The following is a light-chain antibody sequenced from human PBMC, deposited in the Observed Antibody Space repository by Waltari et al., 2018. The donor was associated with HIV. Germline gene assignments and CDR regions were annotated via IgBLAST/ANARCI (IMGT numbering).Light chain of an antibody. J-gene: IGLJ3*02. Sequence: NFMLTQPHSVSESPGKTVTISCTRSRGSIGRDSVHWYQHRQGSAPSLLIYEDTQPPSGVPGRFSGSIDTASNSASLTISGLEPEDEAYYYCQSCYNTYRVFGGGTKLTVL. CDR1: RGSIGRDS. CDR2: EDT. CDR3: QSCYNTYRV. V-gene: IGLV6-57*03.